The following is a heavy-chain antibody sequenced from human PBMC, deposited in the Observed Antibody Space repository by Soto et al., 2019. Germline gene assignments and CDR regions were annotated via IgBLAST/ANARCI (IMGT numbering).Heavy chain of an antibody. CDR3: AILWFGELLPQSQVPN. CDR2: ISSSGSTI. D-gene: IGHD3-10*01. Sequence: VGSLRLSCAASGFTFSSYEMNWVRQAPGKGLEWVSYISSSGSTIYYADSVKGRFTISRDNAKNSLYLQMNSLRAEDTAVYYCAILWFGELLPQSQVPNWGQGTLVTVSS. V-gene: IGHV3-48*03. J-gene: IGHJ4*02. CDR1: GFTFSSYE.